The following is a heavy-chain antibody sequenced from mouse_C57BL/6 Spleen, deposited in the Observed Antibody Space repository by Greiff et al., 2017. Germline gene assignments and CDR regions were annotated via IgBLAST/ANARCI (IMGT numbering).Heavy chain of an antibody. Sequence: EVKLMESGGGLVQPGGSLKLSCAASGFTFSDYGMAWVRQAPRKGPEWVAFISNLAYSSYYADTVTGRFSISRENAKNTLYLEMSSLRAEDTAMYYCARSRTGTYFDVWGTGTTVTVSS. CDR3: ARSRTGTYFDV. CDR2: ISNLAYSS. J-gene: IGHJ1*03. D-gene: IGHD4-1*01. V-gene: IGHV5-15*01. CDR1: GFTFSDYG.